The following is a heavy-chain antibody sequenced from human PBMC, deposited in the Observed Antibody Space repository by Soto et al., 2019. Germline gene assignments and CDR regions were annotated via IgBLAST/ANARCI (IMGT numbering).Heavy chain of an antibody. Sequence: SETLSLTCAVSGGSISRSNWWSWVRQPPGKGLEWIGEIYHSGSTNYNPSLKSRVTISVDKSKNQFSLKLSSVTAADTAVYYCAIRGIAAANNWFDPWGQGTLVTVAS. CDR3: AIRGIAAANNWFDP. V-gene: IGHV4-4*02. CDR2: IYHSGST. CDR1: GGSISRSNW. J-gene: IGHJ5*02. D-gene: IGHD6-13*01.